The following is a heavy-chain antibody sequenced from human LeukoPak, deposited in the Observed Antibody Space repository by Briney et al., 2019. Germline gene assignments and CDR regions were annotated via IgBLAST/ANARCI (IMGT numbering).Heavy chain of an antibody. CDR2: ISSSGSTI. CDR3: AKGDWNYGDFDY. Sequence: PGGSLRLSCAASGFTFSSYEMNWVRQAPGKGLEWVSYISSSGSTIYYADSVKGRFTISRDNAKNSLYLQMNSLRAEDAAVYYCAKGDWNYGDFDYWGQGTLVTVSS. J-gene: IGHJ4*02. V-gene: IGHV3-48*03. D-gene: IGHD1-7*01. CDR1: GFTFSSYE.